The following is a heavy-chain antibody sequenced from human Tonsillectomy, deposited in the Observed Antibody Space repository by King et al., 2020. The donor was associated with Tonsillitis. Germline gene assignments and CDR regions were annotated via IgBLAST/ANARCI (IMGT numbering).Heavy chain of an antibody. D-gene: IGHD6-13*01. J-gene: IGHJ6*02. V-gene: IGHV4-38-2*02. Sequence: QLQESGPGLVKPSENLSLTCTVSGYSISSGYYWGWIRQPPGKGLEWIGSIYHSGSTYKNPSLKSRVTRSGDTSKTQFSLKRSAETAADTAVYYCARASSYSSGWFNIVRDYYYYGMDVWGQGTTVTVSS. CDR1: GYSISSGYY. CDR3: ARASSYSSGWFNIVRDYYYYGMDV. CDR2: IYHSGST.